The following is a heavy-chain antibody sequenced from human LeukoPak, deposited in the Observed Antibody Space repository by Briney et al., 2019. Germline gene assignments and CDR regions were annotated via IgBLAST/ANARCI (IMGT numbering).Heavy chain of an antibody. CDR3: ARDLSAGML. CDR2: ITSSSSHI. CDR1: GFTFSTYS. Sequence: PGGSLRLSCAASGFTFSTYSMNWVRQAPGKGLEWVSSITSSSSHIYYADSVKGRFTISRDNAKDSLYLQMNSLRAEDTAVYYCARDLSAGMLWGQGTLVTVSS. J-gene: IGHJ4*02. V-gene: IGHV3-21*01. D-gene: IGHD6-19*01.